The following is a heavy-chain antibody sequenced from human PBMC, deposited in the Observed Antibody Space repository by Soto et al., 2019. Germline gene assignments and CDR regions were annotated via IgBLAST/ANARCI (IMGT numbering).Heavy chain of an antibody. CDR3: ARGGEPLGYYGLDV. J-gene: IGHJ6*02. CDR1: GGSVRSGNHF. V-gene: IGHV4-61*01. CDR2: MYYTGVT. D-gene: IGHD3-10*01. Sequence: RSLTCSVSGGSVRSGNHFWNWIRQPPGRRLEWLGCMYYTGVTNYNPSLKSRVSMSVDTSKNQFSLKLTSLTAADTAVYYCARGGEPLGYYGLDVWGQGITVTVSS.